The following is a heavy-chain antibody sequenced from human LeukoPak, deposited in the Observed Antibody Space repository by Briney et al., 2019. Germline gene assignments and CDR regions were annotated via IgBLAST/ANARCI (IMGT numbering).Heavy chain of an antibody. CDR2: ISAYNGNT. D-gene: IGHD6-19*01. CDR3: AGTPQSSGWYGEAFDI. Sequence: ASVKVSCKASGYTFTSYGVSWVRQAPGQGLEWMGWISAYNGNTNYAQKLQGRVTMTTDTSTSTAYMELRSLRSDDTAVYYCAGTPQSSGWYGEAFDIWGQGTMVTVSS. V-gene: IGHV1-18*01. J-gene: IGHJ3*02. CDR1: GYTFTSYG.